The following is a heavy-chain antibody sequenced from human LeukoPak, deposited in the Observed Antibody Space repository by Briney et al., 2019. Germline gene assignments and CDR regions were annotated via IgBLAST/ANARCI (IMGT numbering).Heavy chain of an antibody. J-gene: IGHJ4*02. Sequence: PGGSLRLSWAASGFTLSRYAMHWVRQAPGKGPGWVAVISYDGSIKNYADSVKGRFTISRDNSKNALYLRVTSLRGEDTAGYYCARIGDQDDWEVPFDYWGQGTLVTVSS. V-gene: IGHV3-30*04. CDR1: GFTLSRYA. D-gene: IGHD3-9*01. CDR3: ARIGDQDDWEVPFDY. CDR2: ISYDGSIK.